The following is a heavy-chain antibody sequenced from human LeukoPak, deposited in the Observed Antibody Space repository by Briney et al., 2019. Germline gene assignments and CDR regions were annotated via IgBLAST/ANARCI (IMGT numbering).Heavy chain of an antibody. V-gene: IGHV4-39*01. CDR3: ARSRYSYFFDY. CDR2: VYYSGNT. Sequence: SETLSLTSTVSGGSISGSGYYWGWIRQPPGKGLEWIGSVYYSGNTYYSPSLKSRVTISVDTSKNQFSLKLNSVTAADTAVYYCARSRYSYFFDYWGQGTLVTVSS. D-gene: IGHD2-15*01. J-gene: IGHJ4*02. CDR1: GGSISGSGYY.